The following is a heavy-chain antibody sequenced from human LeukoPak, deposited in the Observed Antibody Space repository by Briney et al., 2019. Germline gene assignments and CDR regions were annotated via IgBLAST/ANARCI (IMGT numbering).Heavy chain of an antibody. CDR2: IYYSGST. D-gene: IGHD3-10*01. J-gene: IGHJ5*02. CDR3: AREISILGSNIQIIDA. CDR1: GGSISSSSYY. V-gene: IGHV4-39*02. Sequence: SETLSLTCTVSGGSISSSSYYWGWIRQPPGKGLEWIGSIYYSGSTYYNPSLKSRVTISVDTSKNQFSLQLTSVTPEDTAVYFCAREISILGSNIQIIDAWGQGTQVTVSS.